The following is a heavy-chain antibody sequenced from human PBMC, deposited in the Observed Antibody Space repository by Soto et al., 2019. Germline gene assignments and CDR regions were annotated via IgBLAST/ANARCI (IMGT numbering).Heavy chain of an antibody. Sequence: ASVKVSCKASGYTFTSYGISWVRQAPGQGLAWMGWISAYNGNTNYAQKLQGRVTMTTDTSTSTAYMELSSLRSEDTAVYYCARIGGVTIFGVVTKPGMDVWGQGTRVSVSS. D-gene: IGHD3-3*01. CDR1: GYTFTSYG. CDR3: ARIGGVTIFGVVTKPGMDV. CDR2: ISAYNGNT. V-gene: IGHV1-18*01. J-gene: IGHJ6*02.